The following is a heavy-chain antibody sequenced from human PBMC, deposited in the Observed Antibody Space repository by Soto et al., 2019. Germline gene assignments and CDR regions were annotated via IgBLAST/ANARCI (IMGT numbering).Heavy chain of an antibody. D-gene: IGHD4-4*01. CDR2: IYYSGST. J-gene: IGHJ3*02. Sequence: SETLSLTCTVSGGSISSYYWSWIRQPPGKGLEWIGYIYYSGSTNYNPSLKSRVTISVDTSKNQFSLKLSSVTAADTAVYYCARDGSNDYSNFAFDIWGTGTMVTVSS. CDR1: GGSISSYY. V-gene: IGHV4-59*01. CDR3: ARDGSNDYSNFAFDI.